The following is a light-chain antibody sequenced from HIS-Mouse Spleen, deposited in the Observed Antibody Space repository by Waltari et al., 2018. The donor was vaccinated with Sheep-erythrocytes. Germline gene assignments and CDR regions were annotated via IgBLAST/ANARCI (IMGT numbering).Light chain of an antibody. CDR1: SLRSYY. CDR2: GKN. Sequence: SSELTQDPAVSVALGQTVRITCQGDSLRSYYASWFQQKPGQAPVLVIYGKNNRPSGTPDRFSGSSSGNTASLTIAGAQAEDEADVYCNSRDSSGNHLGVVFGGGTKLTVL. V-gene: IGLV3-19*01. CDR3: NSRDSSGNHLGVV. J-gene: IGLJ2*01.